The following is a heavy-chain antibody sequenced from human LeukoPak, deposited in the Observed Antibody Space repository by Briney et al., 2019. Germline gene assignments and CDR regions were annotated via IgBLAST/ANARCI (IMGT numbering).Heavy chain of an antibody. J-gene: IGHJ3*02. Sequence: PGRSLRLSCAASGFTFSNYGMHWVRQAPGKGLEWVTVISYDGSNTYYADSMKGRFTISRDNSKNTLNLQMNSLRAEDTGVYYCAKDRQKQIVVETPGLAAFDIWGQGTKVTVSS. V-gene: IGHV3-30*18. CDR1: GFTFSNYG. CDR2: ISYDGSNT. D-gene: IGHD2-21*02. CDR3: AKDRQKQIVVETPGLAAFDI.